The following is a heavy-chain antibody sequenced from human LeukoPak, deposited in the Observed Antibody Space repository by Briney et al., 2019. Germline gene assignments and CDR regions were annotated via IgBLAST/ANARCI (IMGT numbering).Heavy chain of an antibody. CDR1: GYSISSGYY. CDR2: IYHSGGT. J-gene: IGHJ4*02. Sequence: SETLSLTCTVSGYSISSGYYWGWIRQPPGKGLEWIGSIYHSGGTYYNPSLKSRVTIFVDTSKNQFSLKLNSVTAADTAVYYCARHTSGLDYWGQGTLVTVSS. CDR3: ARHTSGLDY. D-gene: IGHD6-19*01. V-gene: IGHV4-38-2*02.